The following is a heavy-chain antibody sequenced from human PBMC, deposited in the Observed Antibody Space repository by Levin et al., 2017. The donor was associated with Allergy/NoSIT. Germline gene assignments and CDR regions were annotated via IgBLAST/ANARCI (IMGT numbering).Heavy chain of an antibody. J-gene: IGHJ3*02. CDR2: IYYSGST. CDR3: ARVNYGDYYHDAFDI. CDR1: GGSISSSSYY. V-gene: IGHV4-39*01. Sequence: SETLSLTCTVSGGSISSSSYYWGWIRQPPGKGLEWIGSIYYSGSTYYNPSLKSRVTISVDTSKNQFSLKLSSVTAADTAVYYCARVNYGDYYHDAFDIWGQGTMVTVSS. D-gene: IGHD4-17*01.